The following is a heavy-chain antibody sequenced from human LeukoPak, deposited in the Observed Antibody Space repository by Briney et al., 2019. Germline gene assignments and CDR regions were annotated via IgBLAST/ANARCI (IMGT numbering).Heavy chain of an antibody. D-gene: IGHD2-2*01. V-gene: IGHV3-23*01. J-gene: IGHJ3*02. CDR2: ISGSGGTT. CDR3: AKHDSSTSRRRRTTIGAFDI. CDR1: GFTFSNYW. Sequence: GGSLRLSWVVSGFTFSNYWMHWVRQAPGKGLLWVSVISGSGGTTFYTDSVKGRFTISRDSSKNTLYLQMNSLRAEDTAVYYCAKHDSSTSRRRRTTIGAFDIWGQGTMVTVSS.